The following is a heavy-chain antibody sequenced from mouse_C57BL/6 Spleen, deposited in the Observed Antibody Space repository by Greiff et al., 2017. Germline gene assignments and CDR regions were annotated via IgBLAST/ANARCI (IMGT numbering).Heavy chain of an antibody. Sequence: EVQLVESGTVLARPGASVKMSCKTSGYTFTSYWMHWVKQRPGQGLEWIGAIYPGNSDTSYNQKFKGKAKLTAVTSASTAYMELSSLTNEDSAVYYCTITTVGHWYFDVWGTGTTVTGSS. CDR1: GYTFTSYW. J-gene: IGHJ1*03. D-gene: IGHD1-1*01. CDR3: TITTVGHWYFDV. V-gene: IGHV1-5*01. CDR2: IYPGNSDT.